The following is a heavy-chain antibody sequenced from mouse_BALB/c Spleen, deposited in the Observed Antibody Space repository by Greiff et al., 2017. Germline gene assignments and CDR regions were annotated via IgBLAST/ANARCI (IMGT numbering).Heavy chain of an antibody. CDR1: GFNIKDYY. J-gene: IGHJ4*01. D-gene: IGHD2-3*01. CDR3: ARKRDGYYDAMDY. Sequence: VHVKQSGAELVRPGALVKLSCKASGFNIKDYYMHWVKQRPEQGLEWIGWIDPENGNTIYDPKFQGKASITADTSSNTAYLQLSSLTSEDTAVYYCARKRDGYYDAMDYWGQGTSVTVAS. CDR2: IDPENGNT. V-gene: IGHV14-1*02.